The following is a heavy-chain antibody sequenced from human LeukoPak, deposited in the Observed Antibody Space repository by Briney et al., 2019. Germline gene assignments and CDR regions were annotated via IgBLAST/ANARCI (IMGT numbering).Heavy chain of an antibody. Sequence: PGGSLRLSCAASRFTFTNYGFRRVRQAPGKGLGWVSGITVSGTNTYYADSVKGRFTISRDNSQNTLYLQRRNLRDEDTAVYCWEKSPGTGAGNWFDRWGQGTLVTVSS. D-gene: IGHD6-13*01. V-gene: IGHV3-23*01. CDR3: EKSPGTGAGNWFDR. J-gene: IGHJ5*02. CDR1: RFTFTNYG. CDR2: ITVSGTNT.